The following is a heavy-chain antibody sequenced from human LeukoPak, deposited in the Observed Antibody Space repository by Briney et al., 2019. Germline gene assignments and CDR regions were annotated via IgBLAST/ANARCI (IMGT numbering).Heavy chain of an antibody. CDR1: GFTFSSSA. Sequence: GGSLRLSCAASGFTFSSSAMSWVRQAPGKGLEWVSTISGTGSSTYYADSAKGRFTISRDNSKDTLFLRLNSLTAADTAMYFCAKASVAIPQYCNSWGQGTLVTVSS. J-gene: IGHJ5*02. V-gene: IGHV3-23*01. CDR3: AKASVAIPQYCNS. CDR2: ISGTGSST. D-gene: IGHD2-2*02.